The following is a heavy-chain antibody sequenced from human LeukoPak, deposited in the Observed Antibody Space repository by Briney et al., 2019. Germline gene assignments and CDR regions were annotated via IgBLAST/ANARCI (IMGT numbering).Heavy chain of an antibody. CDR1: GGSISNYY. J-gene: IGHJ4*02. CDR3: ARGRPDFWTNFYTYFFDS. V-gene: IGHV4-59*01. CDR2: ISYSGST. D-gene: IGHD3/OR15-3a*01. Sequence: SETLSLTCTVSGGSISNYYWSWIRQPPGKGLEWIGYISYSGSTNYNPSLRSRVTISVDTSKNQFSLKLSSVTAADTAIYYCARGRPDFWTNFYTYFFDSWGQGTLVTVSS.